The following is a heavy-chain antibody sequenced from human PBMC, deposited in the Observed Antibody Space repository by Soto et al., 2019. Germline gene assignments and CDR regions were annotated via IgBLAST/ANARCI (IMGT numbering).Heavy chain of an antibody. CDR2: IYYSGST. CDR3: ARQYIVATIGGYYMDV. CDR1: GGSISSYY. J-gene: IGHJ6*03. V-gene: IGHV4-59*08. Sequence: SETLSLTCTVSGGSISSYYWSWIRQPPGKGLEWIGYIYYSGSTNYNPSLKSRVTISVDTSKNQFSLKLSSVTAADTAVYYCARQYIVATIGGYYMDVWGKGTTVTVSS. D-gene: IGHD5-12*01.